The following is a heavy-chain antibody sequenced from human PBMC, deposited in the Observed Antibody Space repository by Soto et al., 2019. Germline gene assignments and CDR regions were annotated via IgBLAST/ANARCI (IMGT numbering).Heavy chain of an antibody. CDR3: ARHPIAAAGDYYYGMDV. CDR1: GYSFTSYW. CDR2: IDPSDSYT. V-gene: IGHV5-10-1*01. Sequence: GESLKISCKGSGYSFTSYWISWVRQMPGKGLEWMGRIDPSDSYTNYSPSFQGHVTISADTSISTAYLQWSSLKASDTAMYYCARHPIAAAGDYYYGMDVWGQGTTVTVSS. J-gene: IGHJ6*02. D-gene: IGHD6-13*01.